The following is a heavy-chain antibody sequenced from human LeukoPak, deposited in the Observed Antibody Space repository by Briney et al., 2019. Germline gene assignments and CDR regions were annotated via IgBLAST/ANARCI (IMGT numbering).Heavy chain of an antibody. J-gene: IGHJ4*02. D-gene: IGHD3-22*01. CDR2: IKSKTDGGTT. V-gene: IGHV3-15*01. Sequence: PGGSLRLSCAASGFTFSSYSMNWVRQAPGKGLEWVGRIKSKTDGGTTDYAAPVKGRFTIPRDDSKNTLYLQMNSLKTEDTAVYSCTTDQPHYYDSSGYQTDYWGQGTLVTVSS. CDR3: TTDQPHYYDSSGYQTDY. CDR1: GFTFSSYS.